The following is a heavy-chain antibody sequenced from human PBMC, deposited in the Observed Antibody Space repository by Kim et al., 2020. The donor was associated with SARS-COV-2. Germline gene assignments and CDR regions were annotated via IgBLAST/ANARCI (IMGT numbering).Heavy chain of an antibody. CDR2: IWYDGSNK. J-gene: IGHJ6*02. D-gene: IGHD3-22*01. CDR1: GFTFSSYG. V-gene: IGHV3-33*01. CDR3: ARGHPTYYYDSSGYLWDYYYYGMDV. Sequence: GGSLRPSCAASGFTFSSYGMHWVRQAPGKGLEWVAVIWYDGSNKYYADSVKGRFTISRDNSKNTLYLQMNSLRAEDTAVYYCARGHPTYYYDSSGYLWDYYYYGMDVWGQGTTVTVSS.